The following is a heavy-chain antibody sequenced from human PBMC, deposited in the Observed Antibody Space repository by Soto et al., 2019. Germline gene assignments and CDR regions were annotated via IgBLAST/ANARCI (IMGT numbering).Heavy chain of an antibody. CDR3: ERVQRVSLDASDI. V-gene: IGHV3-21*01. J-gene: IGHJ3*02. Sequence: PGKGLEWVSSISSSSSYIYYADSVKGRFTISRDNAKNSLYLKMNSLRAEDTSVYYCERVQRVSLDASDIWGQGTMVSVSS. CDR2: ISSSSSYI.